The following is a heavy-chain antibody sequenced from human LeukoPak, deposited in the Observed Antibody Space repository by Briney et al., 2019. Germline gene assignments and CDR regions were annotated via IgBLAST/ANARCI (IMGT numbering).Heavy chain of an antibody. CDR2: IRYDGSNK. Sequence: GGSLRLSCAASGFTFSSYGMHWVRQAPGKGLEWVAFIRYDGSNKYYADSVKGRFTISRDNSKNTLYLQMNSLRAEDTAVYYCAKLSGYYYGSGSYYSGINFDYWGQGTLVTVSS. J-gene: IGHJ4*02. CDR3: AKLSGYYYGSGSYYSGINFDY. V-gene: IGHV3-30*02. CDR1: GFTFSSYG. D-gene: IGHD3-10*01.